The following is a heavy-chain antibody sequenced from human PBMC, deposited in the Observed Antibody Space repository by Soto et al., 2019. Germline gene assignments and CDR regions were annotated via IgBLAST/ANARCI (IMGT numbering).Heavy chain of an antibody. CDR2: IYYSGNP. CDR1: GGSITTGGRY. Sequence: QVRLQEWGPGLVKPSQTLSLKCSVSGGSITTGGRYWSWIRQLPGKGLEWIGDIYYSGNPYYNASLKSRVTISVDAAKNQFSLRLSAVTAADTAVYYCAQALVFTGGDGFDIWGQGRLVTVSS. J-gene: IGHJ3*02. CDR3: AQALVFTGGDGFDI. D-gene: IGHD1-1*01. V-gene: IGHV4-31*02.